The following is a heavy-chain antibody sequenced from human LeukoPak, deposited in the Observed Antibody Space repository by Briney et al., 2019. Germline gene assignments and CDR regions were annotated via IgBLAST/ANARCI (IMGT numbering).Heavy chain of an antibody. J-gene: IGHJ4*02. CDR3: ARGGRAYYDSSGYDYYFDY. D-gene: IGHD3-22*01. Sequence: GGSLRLSCAASGFTFSSYWMSWVRQAPGKGLEWVANIKQDGSEKYYVDSVKGRFTISRDNAKNSLYLQMNSLRAEDTAVYYCARGGRAYYDSSGYDYYFDYWGQGTLVTVSS. CDR2: IKQDGSEK. V-gene: IGHV3-7*01. CDR1: GFTFSSYW.